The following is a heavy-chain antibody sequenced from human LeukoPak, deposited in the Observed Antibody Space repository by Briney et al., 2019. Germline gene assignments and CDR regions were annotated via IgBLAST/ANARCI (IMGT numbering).Heavy chain of an antibody. Sequence: SETLSLTCTVSGGSISTFSWNWIRQPPGQGLEWIGYVNSNGGTYNNPSLKSRVTVSLDMSKNQFSLKLSSATAADMAVYYCARDAGGTWFDPWGQGILVTVSS. J-gene: IGHJ5*02. CDR1: GGSISTFS. CDR2: VNSNGGT. V-gene: IGHV4-59*01. CDR3: ARDAGGTWFDP.